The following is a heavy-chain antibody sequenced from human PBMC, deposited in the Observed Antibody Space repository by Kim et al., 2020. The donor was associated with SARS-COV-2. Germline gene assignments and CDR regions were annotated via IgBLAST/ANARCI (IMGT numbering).Heavy chain of an antibody. Sequence: GGSLRLSCAASGFIFSNYGMHWVRQAPGKGLEWVALISYDGSDKYYADSVKGRFTISRDNSKSTLYLQMNSLRAEDTAVYYCAKRRGSGTYSFYSWGHGT. V-gene: IGHV3-30*18. J-gene: IGHJ5*01. CDR3: AKRRGSGTYSFYS. D-gene: IGHD3-10*01. CDR2: ISYDGSDK. CDR1: GFIFSNYG.